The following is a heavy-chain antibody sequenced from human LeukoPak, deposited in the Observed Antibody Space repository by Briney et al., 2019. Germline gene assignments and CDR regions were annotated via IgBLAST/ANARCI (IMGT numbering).Heavy chain of an antibody. CDR1: GGSISSGDYY. V-gene: IGHV4-30-4*01. Sequence: SETLSLTCTVSGGSISSGDYYWSWIRQPPGKGLEWIGYIYYSGSTYYNPSLKSRVTISVDTSKNQFSLKLSSVTAADTAVYYCARDLRHASGSLPSWYFDLWGRGTLVTVSS. CDR2: IYYSGST. J-gene: IGHJ2*01. D-gene: IGHD3-10*01. CDR3: ARDLRHASGSLPSWYFDL.